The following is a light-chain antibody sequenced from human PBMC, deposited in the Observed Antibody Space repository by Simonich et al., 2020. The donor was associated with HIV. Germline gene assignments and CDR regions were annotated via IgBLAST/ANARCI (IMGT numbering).Light chain of an antibody. V-gene: IGLV3-1*01. Sequence: SYELTQPPSVSVSPGQTASITCSGPNLGEKYAYWYQQKPGQSPVLVIYDDNKRPSGIPERFSGSNSGNTATLTISGTQGMDEADYYCQAWDSSTSFVFGTGTKVTVL. CDR2: DDN. CDR3: QAWDSSTSFV. J-gene: IGLJ1*01. CDR1: NLGEKY.